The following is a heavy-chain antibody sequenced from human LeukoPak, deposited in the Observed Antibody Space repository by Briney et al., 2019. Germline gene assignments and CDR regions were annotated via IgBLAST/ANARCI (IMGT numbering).Heavy chain of an antibody. D-gene: IGHD4-17*01. J-gene: IGHJ4*02. CDR3: AREDYGLGYFDY. CDR1: GYTFTSYY. Sequence: ASVKVSCKASGYTFTSYYMHWVRQAPGQGLEWMRIINPSGGSTSYAQKFQGRVTMTRDTSTSTVYMELSSLKSEDTAVYYCAREDYGLGYFDYWGQGTLVTVSS. CDR2: INPSGGST. V-gene: IGHV1-46*01.